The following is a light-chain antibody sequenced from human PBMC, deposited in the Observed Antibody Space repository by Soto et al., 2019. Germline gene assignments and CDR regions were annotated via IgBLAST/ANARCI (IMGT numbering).Light chain of an antibody. CDR2: EVT. V-gene: IGLV2-14*01. Sequence: QSALTQPASVSGSPGQWITISCTGSSGDIGAYNFVSWFQHPPGKAPKLMIYEVTNRPSGVSDRFSGSKSGNTASLTISGLQAEDESDYYCTSFTTSNTWVFGGGTKLTVL. J-gene: IGLJ3*02. CDR3: TSFTTSNTWV. CDR1: SGDIGAYNF.